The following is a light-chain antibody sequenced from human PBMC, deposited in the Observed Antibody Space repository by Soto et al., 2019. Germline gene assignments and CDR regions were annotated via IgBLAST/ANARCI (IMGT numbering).Light chain of an antibody. J-gene: IGLJ2*01. Sequence: QSVLTQPASVSGSPGQSITISCTGTSSDVGGYNYVSWYQQHPGKAPKLIIYDVSNRPSGVSNRFSGSKSGNTASLTISGLQAEDEADYYCSSYTGSSSVVFGGGTKLTVL. CDR1: SSDVGGYNY. V-gene: IGLV2-14*01. CDR3: SSYTGSSSVV. CDR2: DVS.